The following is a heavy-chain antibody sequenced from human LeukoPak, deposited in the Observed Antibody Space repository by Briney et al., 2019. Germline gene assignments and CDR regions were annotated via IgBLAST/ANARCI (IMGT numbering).Heavy chain of an antibody. CDR2: IYSGGST. J-gene: IGHJ4*02. Sequence: GGSLRLSCAASGFTVSSNYMSWVRQAPGKGLEWVSVIYSGGSTYYADSVKGRFTISRDNSKNTLYLQMNSLRAEDTAVYYCARDSDYYDSSGYYLWGQGTLVTISS. CDR3: ARDSDYYDSSGYYL. V-gene: IGHV3-53*01. D-gene: IGHD3-22*01. CDR1: GFTVSSNY.